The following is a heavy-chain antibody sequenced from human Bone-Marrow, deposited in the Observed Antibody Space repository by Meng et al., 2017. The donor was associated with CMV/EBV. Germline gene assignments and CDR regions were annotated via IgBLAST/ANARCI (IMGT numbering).Heavy chain of an antibody. CDR1: GGTFSSYA. CDR2: IIPIYGTA. Sequence: SVKVTCKASGGTFSSYAISWVRQAPGQGLEWMGGIIPIYGTANYEQKFQGRVTITTDESTSTAYVEQSSLRSEDTAVYYCARGGGWFSVYYFDYWGQGTLVTVSS. V-gene: IGHV1-69*05. D-gene: IGHD2-15*01. CDR3: ARGGGWFSVYYFDY. J-gene: IGHJ4*02.